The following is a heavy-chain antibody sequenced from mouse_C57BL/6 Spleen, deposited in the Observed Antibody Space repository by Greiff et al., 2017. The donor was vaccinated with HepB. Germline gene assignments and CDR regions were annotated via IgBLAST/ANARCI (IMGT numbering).Heavy chain of an antibody. CDR3: ARDNLTLLPWFAY. CDR1: GYTFTSYG. CDR2: IYPRSGNT. V-gene: IGHV1-81*01. Sequence: QVQLQQSGAELARPVASVKLSCKASGYTFTSYGISWVKQRTGQGLEWIGEIYPRSGNTYYNEKFKGKATLTADKSSSTAYMELRSLTSEDSAVYFCARDNLTLLPWFAYWGQGTLVTVSA. J-gene: IGHJ3*01. D-gene: IGHD1-1*01.